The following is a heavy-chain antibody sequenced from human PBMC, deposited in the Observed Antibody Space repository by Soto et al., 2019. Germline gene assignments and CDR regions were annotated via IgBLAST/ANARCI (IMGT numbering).Heavy chain of an antibody. CDR2: IYYSGST. CDR3: ARGGEQLVDFFDY. CDR1: GGSISSYY. J-gene: IGHJ4*02. Sequence: PSETLSLTCTVSGGSISSYYWSWIRQPPGKGLEWIGYIYYSGSTNYNPSLKSRVTISVDTSKNRFSLKLSSVTAADTAVYYCARGGEQLVDFFDYWGQGTLVTVSS. V-gene: IGHV4-59*01. D-gene: IGHD6-6*01.